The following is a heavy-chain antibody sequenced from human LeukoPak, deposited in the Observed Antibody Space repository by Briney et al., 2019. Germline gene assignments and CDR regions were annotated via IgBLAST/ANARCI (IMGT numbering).Heavy chain of an antibody. CDR1: GYTFTGYY. CDR3: ARNPHDSSGYRPYWYFDL. CDR2: INPNSGVT. V-gene: IGHV1-2*02. J-gene: IGHJ2*01. Sequence: ASVKVSCKASGYTFTGYYFHWVRQAPGQGLEWMGWINPNSGVTSYAQNFQDRVTMTSDTSIRTAYMELNRLISDDTAVYYCARNPHDSSGYRPYWYFDLWGRGTLVTVSS. D-gene: IGHD3-22*01.